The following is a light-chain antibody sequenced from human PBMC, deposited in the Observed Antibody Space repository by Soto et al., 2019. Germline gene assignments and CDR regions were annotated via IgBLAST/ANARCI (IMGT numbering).Light chain of an antibody. V-gene: IGKV1-5*01. CDR2: DAS. CDR3: QQYNSYMWT. Sequence: IRMTQSPSSLSASLGDRFTVTCRASESISSWLAWYQQKPGKAPKLLIYDASSLESGVPSRFSGSGSGTEFTLTISSLQPDDFATYYCQQYNSYMWTFGQGTKVDI. CDR1: ESISSW. J-gene: IGKJ1*01.